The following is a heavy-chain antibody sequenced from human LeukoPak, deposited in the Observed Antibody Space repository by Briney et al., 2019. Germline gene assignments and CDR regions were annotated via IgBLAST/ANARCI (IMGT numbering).Heavy chain of an antibody. CDR3: ARDSGSSWYENFDY. CDR2: ISAYNGNT. Sequence: ASVKVSCKASGYTFTSYGISWVRQAPGQGLEWMGWISAYNGNTNYAQKLQGRVTMTTGTSTSTAYMELRSLRSDDTAVYYCARDSGSSWYENFDYWGQGTLVTVSS. D-gene: IGHD6-13*01. V-gene: IGHV1-18*04. J-gene: IGHJ4*02. CDR1: GYTFTSYG.